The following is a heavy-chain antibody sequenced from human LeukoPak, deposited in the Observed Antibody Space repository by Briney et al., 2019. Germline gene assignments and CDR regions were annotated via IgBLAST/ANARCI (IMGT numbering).Heavy chain of an antibody. J-gene: IGHJ3*01. CDR3: AKDQGSSSGWYSRDGFAL. CDR2: ISYDGSNK. D-gene: IGHD6-19*01. Sequence: GGSLRLSCAASGFTLSSYAMHWVRQAPGKGLEWVAVISYDGSNKYYADSVKGRFTISRDNSKNTLYLQMNSLRAEDTALYYCAKDQGSSSGWYSRDGFALWGRGTMVTVSS. CDR1: GFTLSSYA. V-gene: IGHV3-30-3*01.